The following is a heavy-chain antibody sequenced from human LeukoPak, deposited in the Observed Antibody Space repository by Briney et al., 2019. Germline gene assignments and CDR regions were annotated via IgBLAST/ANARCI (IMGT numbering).Heavy chain of an antibody. D-gene: IGHD3-10*01. CDR3: GRVHYSGSVSYSYFDY. V-gene: IGHV4-59*01. J-gene: IGHJ4*02. CDR1: GGYMNDYY. CDR2: IYYSGST. Sequence: SETLSLTCTGSGGYMNDYYWTWIRQPPGKGLEWIGYIYYSGSTNYNPSLKSRVTISVDTSKNHFSLKLSSVTAADTAVYYCGRVHYSGSVSYSYFDYWGQGTLVTVSS.